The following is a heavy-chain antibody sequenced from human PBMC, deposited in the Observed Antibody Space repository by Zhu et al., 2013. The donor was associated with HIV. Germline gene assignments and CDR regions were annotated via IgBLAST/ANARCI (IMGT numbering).Heavy chain of an antibody. Sequence: QVQLVQSGAEVKKPGASVKVSCKASGYTFTSYYMHWVRQAPGQGLEWMGIINPSGGSTSYAQKFQGRVTMTRDTSTRTVYMELSSLRSEDTAVYYCARGGPHRQYYYYYGMDVWGQGTTVTVSS. CDR1: GYTFTSYY. V-gene: IGHV1-46*03. J-gene: IGHJ6*02. CDR2: INPSGGST. D-gene: IGHD3-10*01. CDR3: ARGGPHRQYYYYYGMDV.